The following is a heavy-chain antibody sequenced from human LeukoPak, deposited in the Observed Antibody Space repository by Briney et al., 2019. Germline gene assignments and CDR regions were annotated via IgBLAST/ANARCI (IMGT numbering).Heavy chain of an antibody. D-gene: IGHD1-14*01. J-gene: IGHJ4*02. CDR2: ISWNSDSI. CDR1: GFTFEDYV. V-gene: IGHV3-9*01. Sequence: SGRSLRLSCAASGFTFEDYVMYWIRQPPGKGLEWVSGISWNSDSIDYVDSVKGRFTISRDNAKNSLYLQMNSLRNEDTAVYYCATEDYWGQGTLVTVSS. CDR3: ATEDY.